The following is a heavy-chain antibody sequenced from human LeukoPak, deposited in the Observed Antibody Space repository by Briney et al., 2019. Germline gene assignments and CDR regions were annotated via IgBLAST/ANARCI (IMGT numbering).Heavy chain of an antibody. D-gene: IGHD6-13*01. CDR1: GYTFTSYY. Sequence: WASVKVSCKASGYTFTSYYMHWVRQAPGQGLEWMGWINPNSGGTNYAQKFQGRVTMTRDTSISTAYMELSRLRSDDTAVYYCARGLIASVGTLDYWGQGTLVTVSS. J-gene: IGHJ4*02. V-gene: IGHV1-2*02. CDR3: ARGLIASVGTLDY. CDR2: INPNSGGT.